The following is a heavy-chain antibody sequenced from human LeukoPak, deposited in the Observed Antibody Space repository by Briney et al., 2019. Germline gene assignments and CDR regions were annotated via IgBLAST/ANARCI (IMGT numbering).Heavy chain of an antibody. CDR2: IKQDGSEK. CDR1: GFTFSSYW. V-gene: IGHV3-7*01. Sequence: PGGSLRLSCAASGFTFSSYWMSWVRQAPGKGLEWVANIKQDGSEKYYVDSVKGRFTISRDNAKNSLYLQMNSLRAEDTAVYYCARESMTTVMDNWFDPWGQGTLVTVSS. J-gene: IGHJ5*02. D-gene: IGHD4-17*01. CDR3: ARESMTTVMDNWFDP.